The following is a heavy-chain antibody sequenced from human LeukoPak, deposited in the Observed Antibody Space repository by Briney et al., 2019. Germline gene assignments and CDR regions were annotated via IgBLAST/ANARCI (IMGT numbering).Heavy chain of an antibody. D-gene: IGHD3-22*01. Sequence: GGSLRLSCAVSGITLSNYGMSWGRQAPGKGLEWVAGISDSGGRTNYADSVKGRFTISRDNPKNTLYLQMNSLRAEDTAVYFCAKRGVVIRVILVGFHKEAYYFDSWGQGALVTVSS. CDR1: GITLSNYG. V-gene: IGHV3-23*01. CDR3: AKRGVVIRVILVGFHKEAYYFDS. J-gene: IGHJ4*02. CDR2: ISDSGGRT.